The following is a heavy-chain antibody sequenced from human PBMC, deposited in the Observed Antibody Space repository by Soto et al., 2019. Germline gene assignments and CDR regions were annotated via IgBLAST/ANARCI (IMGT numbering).Heavy chain of an antibody. CDR2: IGTVGDA. Sequence: EVQLVESGGGLVQPGGSLRLSCAASGFTFSSYDMHWVRQGSGKGLEWVSTIGTVGDAYYPHSVRGRYTISREDAMNSLFLQMNGLRAGDTAVYYCARGYSSGWYITDYWGQGTLVTVSS. CDR1: GFTFSSYD. D-gene: IGHD6-19*01. J-gene: IGHJ4*02. CDR3: ARGYSSGWYITDY. V-gene: IGHV3-13*04.